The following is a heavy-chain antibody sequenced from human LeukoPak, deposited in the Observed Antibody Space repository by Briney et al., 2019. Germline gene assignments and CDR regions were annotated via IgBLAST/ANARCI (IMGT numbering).Heavy chain of an antibody. Sequence: GALRLSCAASGFTFTSYAMSWVRQAPGKGLEWVSAISGTGGSTYYADSVKGRFTISRDNSKNTLYLQMNSLRAEDTAVYFCATEQWFVNSYYFDYWGQGTLVTVSS. CDR1: GFTFTSYA. V-gene: IGHV3-23*01. CDR3: ATEQWFVNSYYFDY. D-gene: IGHD3-10*01. J-gene: IGHJ4*02. CDR2: ISGTGGST.